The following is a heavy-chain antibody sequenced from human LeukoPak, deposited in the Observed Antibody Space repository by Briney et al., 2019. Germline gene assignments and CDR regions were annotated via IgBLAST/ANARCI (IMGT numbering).Heavy chain of an antibody. D-gene: IGHD1-1*01. Sequence: PSETLSLTCNVSGDSISSSSYYWSWIRVPPGKGLEWIGSIYYAGSTYYNPSLKSRVTLSVDTSTNHFSLNIKSVTAADTAMYYCARGRRIVMLPGRGYFDLWGRGTLVTVSS. V-gene: IGHV4-39*02. CDR2: IYYAGST. CDR3: ARGRRIVMLPGRGYFDL. CDR1: GDSISSSSYY. J-gene: IGHJ2*01.